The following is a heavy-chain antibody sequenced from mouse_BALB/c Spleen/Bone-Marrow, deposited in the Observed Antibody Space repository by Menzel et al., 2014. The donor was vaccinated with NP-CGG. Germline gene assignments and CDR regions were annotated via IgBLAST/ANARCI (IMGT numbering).Heavy chain of an antibody. V-gene: IGHV1S30*01. CDR2: INPYNGAT. CDR1: GYSFTGYY. D-gene: IGHD1-1*02. CDR3: ARWWDLAY. Sequence: EAQLQQSGPELVKPGASVKISCKASGYSFTGYYMHRVKQSHVKSLEWIGRINPYNGATSYNQNFKDKTRLTVDKSSSTAYMEHHRMTPEDSGVYYCARWWDLAYWGQGTLVNVSA. J-gene: IGHJ3*01.